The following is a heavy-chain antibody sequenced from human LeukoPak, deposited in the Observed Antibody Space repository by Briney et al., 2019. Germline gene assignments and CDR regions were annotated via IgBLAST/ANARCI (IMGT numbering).Heavy chain of an antibody. CDR1: GFTFSDYY. V-gene: IGHV3-23*01. CDR3: ATDRPGPGFYHCYMDV. CDR2: ILGSGGTS. D-gene: IGHD3-10*01. J-gene: IGHJ6*03. Sequence: GGSLRLSCAASGFTFSDYYMSWVRQAPGKGLEWVSSILGSGGTSYYADSVKGRFTISRDISKTTLYLQMNSLRAEDTAVYYCATDRPGPGFYHCYMDVWGKGTTVTVSS.